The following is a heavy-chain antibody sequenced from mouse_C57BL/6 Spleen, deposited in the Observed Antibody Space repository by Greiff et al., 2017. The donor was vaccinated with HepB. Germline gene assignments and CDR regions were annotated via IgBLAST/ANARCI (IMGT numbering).Heavy chain of an antibody. CDR3: ARSAFYPLYFGV. CDR1: GYSFTDYN. J-gene: IGHJ1*03. CDR2: INPNYGTT. V-gene: IGHV1-39*01. D-gene: IGHD2-1*01. Sequence: EVQLQRSGPELVKPGASVKISCKASGYSFTDYNMNWVKQSNGKSLEWIGVINPNYGTTSYNQKFKGKATLSVDQSTSTAYMQRNSLTSEDSAVYCCARSAFYPLYFGVWGTGTTVTVSS.